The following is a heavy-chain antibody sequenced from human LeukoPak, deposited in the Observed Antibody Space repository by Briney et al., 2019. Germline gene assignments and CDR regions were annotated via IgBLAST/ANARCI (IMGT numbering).Heavy chain of an antibody. Sequence: PSETLSLTCTVSGGSISAYYWSWIRQPPGKGLEWIGYIHYSCTTNYYPSLNSRVTIALDTSKNQFSLKLNSVTAADTAVYYCARFGTSSSRFFDQWGQGTLVTVSS. J-gene: IGHJ4*02. CDR3: ARFGTSSSRFFDQ. D-gene: IGHD6-6*01. V-gene: IGHV4-59*01. CDR2: IHYSCTT. CDR1: GGSISAYY.